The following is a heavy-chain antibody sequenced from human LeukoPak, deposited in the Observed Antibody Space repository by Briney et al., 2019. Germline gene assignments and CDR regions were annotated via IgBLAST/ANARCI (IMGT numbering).Heavy chain of an antibody. J-gene: IGHJ6*03. CDR1: GGSISSGSYY. Sequence: SETLSLTCTVSGGSISSGSYYWSWIRQPAGQGLEWIGRIYTSGSTNYNPSLKSRVTISVDTSKNQFSLKLSSVTAADTAVYYCARSVRGAMSGYYYYMDVWGKGTTVTISS. V-gene: IGHV4-61*02. CDR2: IYTSGST. CDR3: ARSVRGAMSGYYYYMDV. D-gene: IGHD3-10*01.